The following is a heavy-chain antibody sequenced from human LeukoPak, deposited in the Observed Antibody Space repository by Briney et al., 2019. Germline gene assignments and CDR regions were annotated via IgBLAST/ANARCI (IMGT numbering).Heavy chain of an antibody. J-gene: IGHJ4*02. CDR1: GGSFSGYY. D-gene: IGHD3-10*01. CDR2: INHSGST. CDR3: ARGGYYYGSGSYYTDY. V-gene: IGHV4-34*01. Sequence: PSETLSLTCAVYGGSFSGYYWSWIRQPPGKGLEWIGEINHSGSTNYNPSLKGRVTISVDTSKNQFSLKLSSVTAADTAVYYCARGGYYYGSGSYYTDYWGQGTLVTVSS.